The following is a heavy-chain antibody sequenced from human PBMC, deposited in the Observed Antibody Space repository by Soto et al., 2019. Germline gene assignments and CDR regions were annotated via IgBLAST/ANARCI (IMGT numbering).Heavy chain of an antibody. V-gene: IGHV1-24*01. Sequence: ASVKVSCKVSGYTLSELSMHWVRHANGKGLEWMGGFDPEDGETIYAQKFQGRVTMTEDTSTDTAYMELSSLRSEDTAVYYCAILGQYCSSTSCYIPNAFDIRGQGTMVTVSS. D-gene: IGHD2-2*02. CDR3: AILGQYCSSTSCYIPNAFDI. CDR1: GYTLSELS. J-gene: IGHJ3*02. CDR2: FDPEDGET.